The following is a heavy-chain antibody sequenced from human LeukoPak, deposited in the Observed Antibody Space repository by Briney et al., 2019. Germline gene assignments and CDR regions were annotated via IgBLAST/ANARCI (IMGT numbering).Heavy chain of an antibody. Sequence: ASVKVSCKVSGYTLTELSMHWVRQAPGKGLEWMGGFDPEDGETIYAQKFQGRVTMTEDTSTDTAYMELSGLRSEDTAVYYCARDREVQYYYDSSGYYYRYFQHWGQGTLVTVSS. J-gene: IGHJ1*01. CDR2: FDPEDGET. CDR1: GYTLTELS. V-gene: IGHV1-24*01. CDR3: ARDREVQYYYDSSGYYYRYFQH. D-gene: IGHD3-22*01.